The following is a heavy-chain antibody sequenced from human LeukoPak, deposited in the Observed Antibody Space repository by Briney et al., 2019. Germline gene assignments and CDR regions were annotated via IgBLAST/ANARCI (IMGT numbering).Heavy chain of an antibody. V-gene: IGHV5-51*01. CDR1: GYRFTDYW. J-gene: IGHJ4*02. Sequence: GESLKISCKGSGYRFTDYWIAWVRQMPGKGLEWMGIIYPDDSDIRYSPSFQGQVTISADKSISTAYLQWSSLKASDTAMYYCARRSTVIRGVLEEAFDYWGQGTLVTVSS. D-gene: IGHD3-10*01. CDR3: ARRSTVIRGVLEEAFDY. CDR2: IYPDDSDI.